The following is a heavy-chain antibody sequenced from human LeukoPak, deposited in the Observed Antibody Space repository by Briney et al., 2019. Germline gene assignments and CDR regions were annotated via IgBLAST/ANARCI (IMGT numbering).Heavy chain of an antibody. V-gene: IGHV4-34*12. CDR1: GGSFSGYY. Sequence: SETLSLTCAVYGGSFSGYYWSWIRQPPGKGLEWIGGFFYSGTTGTTFYNPSLNSRVTISINMSKNHFSLRLNSVTAADTAVYYCARHHGDGYNWAYNWFDPWGQGTLVTVSS. D-gene: IGHD5-24*01. J-gene: IGHJ5*02. CDR3: ARHHGDGYNWAYNWFDP. CDR2: FFYSGTTGTT.